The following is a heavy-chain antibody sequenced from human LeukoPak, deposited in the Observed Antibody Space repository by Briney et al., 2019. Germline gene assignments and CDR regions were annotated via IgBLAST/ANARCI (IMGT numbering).Heavy chain of an antibody. J-gene: IGHJ4*02. Sequence: GASLILSCAAAEFAFSDCCVSWVHQPAGKGLEWVTNIRHDGNAKNYAPSVRGRFTISRNTANTSLYLQMRYMTADATAVYFCTRVTTNGYFEYWGQGSLVTVSS. CDR3: TRVTTNGYFEY. V-gene: IGHV3-7*04. CDR2: IRHDGNAK. D-gene: IGHD1-1*01. CDR1: EFAFSDCC.